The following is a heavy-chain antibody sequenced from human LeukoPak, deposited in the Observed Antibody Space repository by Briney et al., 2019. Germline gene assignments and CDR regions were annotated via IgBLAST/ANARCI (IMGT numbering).Heavy chain of an antibody. D-gene: IGHD2-2*01. V-gene: IGHV3-53*01. CDR3: AIERSTTNWFDP. J-gene: IGHJ5*02. CDR1: TFTVSSNY. Sequence: GGSLRLSCAASTFTVSSNYMSWVRQAPGKGLEWVSVIYSGGSTYYADSVKGRFTISRDNSKNTLYLQMNSLRAEDTAVYYCAIERSTTNWFDPWGQGTLVTVSS. CDR2: IYSGGST.